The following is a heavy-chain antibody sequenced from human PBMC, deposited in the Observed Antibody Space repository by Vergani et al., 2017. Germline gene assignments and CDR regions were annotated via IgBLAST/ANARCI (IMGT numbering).Heavy chain of an antibody. CDR3: ARRYAVAGTVGYYCDY. CDR1: GGSISSYY. CDR2: IYYSGST. D-gene: IGHD6-19*01. J-gene: IGHJ4*02. Sequence: QVQLQESGPGLVKPSETLSLTCTVSGGSISSYYWSWIRQPPGKGLEWIGYIYYSGSTNYNPSLKSRVTISVDTSKNQFYLKLSSVTAADTAVYYCARRYAVAGTVGYYCDYWGQGTLVTVSS. V-gene: IGHV4-59*01.